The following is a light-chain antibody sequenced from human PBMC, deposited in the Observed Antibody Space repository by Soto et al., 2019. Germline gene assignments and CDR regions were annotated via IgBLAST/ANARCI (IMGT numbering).Light chain of an antibody. J-gene: IGKJ5*01. V-gene: IGKV3-11*01. CDR2: DAY. CDR3: QQRHMWPIT. CDR1: QSFRGL. Sequence: EVVLTQSPVTLSLSPGEIATLSCRASQSFRGLLAWYQQKPGQAPRLLSYDAYNRATGIPPRFSGSGSGTDFTLTIRSLEPDDSAVYYCQQRHMWPITFGQGTRLEIK.